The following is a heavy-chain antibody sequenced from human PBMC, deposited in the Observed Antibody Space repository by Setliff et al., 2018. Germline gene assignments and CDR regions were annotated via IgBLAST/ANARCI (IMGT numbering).Heavy chain of an antibody. D-gene: IGHD3-9*01. Sequence: LSLTCTVSGASVRGISYYWGWIRQPPGKGLEWIGSMYYGGGGSTYYNASLKSRVTISVDTSKNQFSLKLNSVTAADTAVYYCARAPRYFDPTGSYFDYWGQGTLVTVSS. CDR3: ARAPRYFDPTGSYFDY. CDR2: MYYGGGGST. CDR1: GASVRGISYY. J-gene: IGHJ4*02. V-gene: IGHV4-39*07.